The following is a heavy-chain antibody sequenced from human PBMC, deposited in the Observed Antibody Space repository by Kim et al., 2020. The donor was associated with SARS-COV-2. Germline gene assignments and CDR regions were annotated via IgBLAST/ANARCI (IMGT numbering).Heavy chain of an antibody. CDR1: GFTFSSYG. CDR2: IWYDGSNK. D-gene: IGHD4-17*01. CDR3: ARAPATALAYYFDF. Sequence: GGSLRLSCAASGFTFSSYGMHWVRQAPGKGLEWVAVIWYDGSNKYYADSVKGRFTISRDNSKNTLYLQMNSLRAEDTAVYYCARAPATALAYYFDFWGQGTLVTVSS. J-gene: IGHJ4*02. V-gene: IGHV3-33*01.